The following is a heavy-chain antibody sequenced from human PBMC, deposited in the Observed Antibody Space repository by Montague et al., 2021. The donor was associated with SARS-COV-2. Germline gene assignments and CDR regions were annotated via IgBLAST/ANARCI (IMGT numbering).Heavy chain of an antibody. CDR2: IHASGIS. CDR1: GGSTNNYY. Sequence: SETLSLTCTVSGGSTNNYYWSWIRQPAGKGLEWIGRIHASGISTHNPSLETRVTMSVDTSKNQFSLKLSSVTAADTAVYYCARGRSYYDSGELGSWGQGTLVTVSS. CDR3: ARGRSYYDSGELGS. V-gene: IGHV4-4*07. D-gene: IGHD3-22*01. J-gene: IGHJ5*02.